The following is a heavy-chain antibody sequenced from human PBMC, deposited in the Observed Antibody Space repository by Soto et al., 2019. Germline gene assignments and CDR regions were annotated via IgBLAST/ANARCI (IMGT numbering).Heavy chain of an antibody. J-gene: IGHJ5*02. V-gene: IGHV1-3*01. D-gene: IGHD3-22*01. Sequence: GASVTVSCKASGYTFTSCAMHWVRQAPGQRLEWMGWINAGNGNTKYSQKFQGRVTITADESTSTAYMELSSLRSEDTAVYYCARPTRYYYDSSGQSAWFDPWGQGTLVTVSS. CDR3: ARPTRYYYDSSGQSAWFDP. CDR2: INAGNGNT. CDR1: GYTFTSCA.